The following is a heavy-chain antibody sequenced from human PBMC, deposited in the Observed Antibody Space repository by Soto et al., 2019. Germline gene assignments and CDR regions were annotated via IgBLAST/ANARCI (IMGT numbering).Heavy chain of an antibody. CDR3: ARAAERITMVRGVIYPGGGVWFDY. Sequence: PSETLSLTCAASGYSISSGYYWGWIRQPPGKGLEWIGSIYHSGSTYYNPSLKSRVTISVDTSKNQFSLKLSSVTAADTAVYYCARAAERITMVRGVIYPGGGVWFDYWGQGTLVTVSS. D-gene: IGHD3-10*01. V-gene: IGHV4-38-2*01. CDR2: IYHSGST. J-gene: IGHJ5*01. CDR1: GYSISSGYY.